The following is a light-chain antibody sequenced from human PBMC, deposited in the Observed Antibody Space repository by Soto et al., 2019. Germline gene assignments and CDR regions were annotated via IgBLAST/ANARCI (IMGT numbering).Light chain of an antibody. CDR3: QQRSNWPWT. V-gene: IGKV3-11*01. Sequence: EIVLTQSPATLSLSPGERATLSCRASQSVSSYLAWHQQKPGQAPRLLIYDASNRATGIPVRFSGSGSGTDYALTITNLEPEDFAIYYCQQRSNWPWTFGQGTKVDIK. J-gene: IGKJ1*01. CDR2: DAS. CDR1: QSVSSY.